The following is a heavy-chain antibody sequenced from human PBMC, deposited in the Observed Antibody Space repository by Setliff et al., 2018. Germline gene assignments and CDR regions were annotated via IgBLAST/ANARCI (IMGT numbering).Heavy chain of an antibody. CDR1: GDTFSTYA. CDR3: SRLVRYCTTTTCQSVPGAEV. CDR2: IIPLLETA. Sequence: WASVKVSCKASGDTFSTYALSWVRQAPGQGLEWMGGIIPLLETAKYAQKFQGRVTITADKSTSTAYMELRSLRSDDTAVYYCSRLVRYCTTTTCQSVPGAEVWGQGTLVTVS. J-gene: IGHJ4*02. D-gene: IGHD2-8*01. V-gene: IGHV1-69*06.